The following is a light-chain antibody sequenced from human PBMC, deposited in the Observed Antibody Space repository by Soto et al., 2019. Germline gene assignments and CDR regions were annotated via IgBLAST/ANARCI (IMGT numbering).Light chain of an antibody. V-gene: IGKV1-12*01. CDR2: TGS. J-gene: IGKJ4*01. CDR3: KQANSFPLT. Sequence: DIQMTQSPSSVSASVGDRVSITCRASQGISNWLAWYQQKPVRAPKLLIYTGSSLQSGVPSRFSGTGSGTDFTRTISSLQPEDVATYYFKQANSFPLTFGGGTKVQIK. CDR1: QGISNW.